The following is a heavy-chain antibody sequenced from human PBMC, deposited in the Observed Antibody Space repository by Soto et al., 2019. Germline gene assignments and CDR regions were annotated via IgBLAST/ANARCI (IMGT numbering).Heavy chain of an antibody. D-gene: IGHD4-17*01. CDR3: AKGGDYGDPYWYFDL. V-gene: IGHV3-30*18. J-gene: IGHJ2*01. CDR1: GFTFSNYG. Sequence: SLRLSCAASGFTFSNYGMHWVRQAPGKGLEWVAVISYDGSNKYYADSVKGRFTISRDNSKNTLYLQMNSLRAEDTAVYYCAKGGDYGDPYWYFDLWGRGTLVTVSS. CDR2: ISYDGSNK.